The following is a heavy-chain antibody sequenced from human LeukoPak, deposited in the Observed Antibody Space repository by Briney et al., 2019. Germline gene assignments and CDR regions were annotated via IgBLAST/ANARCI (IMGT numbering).Heavy chain of an antibody. V-gene: IGHV3-23*01. CDR2: ISGSGGST. J-gene: IGHJ4*02. Sequence: GGSLRLSCAASGFTFSSYAMSWVRQAPGKGLEWVSAISGSGGSTYYADSVKGRFTISRDNSKNTLYLQMNSLRAEDTAVYYCAKAVAKHSVRYYFDYWGQGTLVTVSS. D-gene: IGHD3-10*02. CDR3: AKAVAKHSVRYYFDY. CDR1: GFTFSSYA.